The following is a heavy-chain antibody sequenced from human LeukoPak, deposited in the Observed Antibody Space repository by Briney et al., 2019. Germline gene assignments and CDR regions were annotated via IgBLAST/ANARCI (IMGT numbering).Heavy chain of an antibody. CDR1: GGSISSYY. J-gene: IGHJ6*04. Sequence: SETLSLTCTVSGGSISSYYWSWIRQPAGKGLEWIGRIYTSGSTNYNPSLKSRATMSVDTSKNQFSLKLSSVTAADTAVYYCARWHYDIPGKGAPPPVWGKGTTVTVSS. V-gene: IGHV4-4*07. D-gene: IGHD3-9*01. CDR3: ARWHYDIPGKGAPPPV. CDR2: IYTSGST.